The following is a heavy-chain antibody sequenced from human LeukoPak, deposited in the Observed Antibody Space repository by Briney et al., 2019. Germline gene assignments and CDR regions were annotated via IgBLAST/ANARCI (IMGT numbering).Heavy chain of an antibody. V-gene: IGHV3-30*18. J-gene: IGHJ4*02. CDR3: AKDRYSYAFEYSDS. CDR2: ISNDGSKK. Sequence: PGRSLGLSCAASGFTCSRYGMHWVRQAPGKGLDWVAVISNDGSKKYYADSVKGRLTISRDNSKNTLSLQVSSLRTEDTAVYYCAKDRYSYAFEYSDSWGQGTLVTVSS. CDR1: GFTCSRYG. D-gene: IGHD5-18*01.